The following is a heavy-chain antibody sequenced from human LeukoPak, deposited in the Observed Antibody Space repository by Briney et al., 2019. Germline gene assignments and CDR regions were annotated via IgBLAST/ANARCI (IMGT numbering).Heavy chain of an antibody. CDR1: GGTFSSYA. Sequence: SVKVSCKAFGGTFSSYAISWVRQAPGQGLEWMGGIIPIFGTANYAQKFQGRVTITTDESTSTAYMELSSLRSEDTAVYYCASCSHYYYYYMDVWGKGTTVTVSS. D-gene: IGHD2-15*01. CDR2: IIPIFGTA. J-gene: IGHJ6*03. V-gene: IGHV1-69*05. CDR3: ASCSHYYYYYMDV.